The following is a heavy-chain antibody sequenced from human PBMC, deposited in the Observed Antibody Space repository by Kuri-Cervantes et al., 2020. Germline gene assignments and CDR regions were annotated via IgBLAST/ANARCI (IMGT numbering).Heavy chain of an antibody. D-gene: IGHD6-19*01. CDR1: GGTFSSYA. CDR2: ISYDGSNK. Sequence: SCKASGGTFSSYAMHWVRQAPGKGLEWVAVISYDGSNKYYADSVKGRFTISRDNSKNTLYLQMNSLRAEDTAVYYCARDRGSSGWFMDVWGKGTTVTVSS. CDR3: ARDRGSSGWFMDV. V-gene: IGHV3-30-3*01. J-gene: IGHJ6*04.